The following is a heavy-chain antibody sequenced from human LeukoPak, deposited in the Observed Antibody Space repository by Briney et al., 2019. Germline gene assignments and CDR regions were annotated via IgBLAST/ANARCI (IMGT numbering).Heavy chain of an antibody. CDR2: ISASGGDT. CDR1: GFTFSSYA. CDR3: AKDIWSSGTFLDY. V-gene: IGHV3-23*01. Sequence: PGRSLRLSCAASGFTFSSYAMSWVRQAPGKGLEWISGISASGGDTHYTDSVKGRFTISRDNAKNTLYLQMNSLRAEDTAVYYCAKDIWSSGTFLDYWGQGTLVTVSS. D-gene: IGHD3-10*01. J-gene: IGHJ4*02.